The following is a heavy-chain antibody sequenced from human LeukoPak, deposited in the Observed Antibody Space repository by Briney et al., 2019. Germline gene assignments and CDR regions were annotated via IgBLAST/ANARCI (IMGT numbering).Heavy chain of an antibody. Sequence: GGSLRLSCAASGFTVSSNYMSWVRQAPGKGLELVSVIYSGGSTYYADSVKGRFTISRDNSKNTLYLQMNSLRAEDTAVYYCARGLYYFDTSGYLYYWGQGTLVTVSS. CDR3: ARGLYYFDTSGYLYY. J-gene: IGHJ4*02. CDR1: GFTVSSNY. D-gene: IGHD3-22*01. V-gene: IGHV3-53*01. CDR2: IYSGGST.